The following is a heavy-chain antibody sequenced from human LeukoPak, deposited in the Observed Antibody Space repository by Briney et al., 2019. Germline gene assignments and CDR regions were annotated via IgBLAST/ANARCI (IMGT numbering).Heavy chain of an antibody. D-gene: IGHD6-13*01. Sequence: GRSLTLSCAASGFTFSSFGMHWVRQAPGKGLEWVAVIWYNASNKYYADSVKGRFTISRDNSKNTLFLQMNSLRDDDTAVYYCVRGVGVSRFNYFDPWGQGTLVIVSS. CDR2: IWYNASNK. CDR3: VRGVGVSRFNYFDP. V-gene: IGHV3-33*01. CDR1: GFTFSSFG. J-gene: IGHJ5*02.